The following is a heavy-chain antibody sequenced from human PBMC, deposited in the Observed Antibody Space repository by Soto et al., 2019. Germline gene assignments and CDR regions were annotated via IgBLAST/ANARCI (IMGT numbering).Heavy chain of an antibody. J-gene: IGHJ6*02. Sequence: EVQLVESGGGLVQPGGSLRLSCAASGFTFSSYSMNWVRQAPGKGLEWVSYISSSSSTIYYADSVKGRFTISRDNAKNSLYLQMNSLRDEDTAVYYCARDRQYYYDSSGYPYYYYGMDVWGQGTTVTVSS. V-gene: IGHV3-48*02. D-gene: IGHD3-22*01. CDR1: GFTFSSYS. CDR2: ISSSSSTI. CDR3: ARDRQYYYDSSGYPYYYYGMDV.